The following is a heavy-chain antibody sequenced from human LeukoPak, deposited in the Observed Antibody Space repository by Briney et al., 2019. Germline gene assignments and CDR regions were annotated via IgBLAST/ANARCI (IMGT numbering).Heavy chain of an antibody. V-gene: IGHV4-4*02. CDR1: GGSISSSNW. Sequence: SETLSLTCAVSGGSISSSNWWSWVRQPPGKGLEWIGEIYHSGSTNYNPSLKSRVTIAVDKSKNQFSLKLSSVTAADTAVYYCARGVVIAPQTFDYWGQGTLVTVSS. CDR2: IYHSGST. D-gene: IGHD2-21*01. CDR3: ARGVVIAPQTFDY. J-gene: IGHJ4*02.